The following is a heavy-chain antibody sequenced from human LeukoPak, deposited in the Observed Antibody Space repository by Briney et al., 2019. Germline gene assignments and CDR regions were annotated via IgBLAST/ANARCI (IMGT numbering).Heavy chain of an antibody. V-gene: IGHV4-61*02. Sequence: SQTLSLTCTVSGGSISSGSYYWSWIRQPAGKGLEWIGRIYTSGSTNYNPSLKSRVTISVDTSKNQFSLKLSSVTAADTAVYYCARDKDRITIFGVVFWFDPRGQGTLVTVSS. J-gene: IGHJ5*02. CDR2: IYTSGST. D-gene: IGHD3-3*01. CDR1: GGSISSGSYY. CDR3: ARDKDRITIFGVVFWFDP.